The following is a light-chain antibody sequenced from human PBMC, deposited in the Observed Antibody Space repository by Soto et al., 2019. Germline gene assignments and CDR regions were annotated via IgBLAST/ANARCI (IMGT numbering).Light chain of an antibody. J-gene: IGKJ4*01. CDR2: GAS. CDR3: HQDFDLPLT. V-gene: IGKV3D-7*01. Sequence: EIVMTQSPVTLSLSPGDRATLSCRASQSLSNTYISWYQQKPGQAPRLLIYGASTRATGIPARFSGSGYGTDFTLTISSLQPEDFALYYCHQDFDLPLTFGGGTNVEIK. CDR1: QSLSNTY.